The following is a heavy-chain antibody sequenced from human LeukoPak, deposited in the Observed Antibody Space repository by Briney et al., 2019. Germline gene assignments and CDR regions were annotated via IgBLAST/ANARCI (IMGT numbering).Heavy chain of an antibody. CDR2: INPNSGGT. D-gene: IGHD2-15*01. J-gene: IGHJ3*02. CDR3: ARERVALKGFAFDI. CDR1: GYTLTELS. V-gene: IGHV1-2*02. Sequence: ASVKVSCKVSGYTLTELSMHWVRQAPGKGLEWMGWINPNSGGTNYAQKFQGRVTMTRDTSISTAYMELSRLRSDDTAVYYCARERVALKGFAFDIWGQGTMVTVSS.